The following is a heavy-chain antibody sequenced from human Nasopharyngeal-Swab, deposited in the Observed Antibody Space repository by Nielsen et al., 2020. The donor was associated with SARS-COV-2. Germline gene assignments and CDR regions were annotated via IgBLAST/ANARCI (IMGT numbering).Heavy chain of an antibody. J-gene: IGHJ4*02. V-gene: IGHV1-69*10. CDR2: IIVNLGMI. Sequence: SSVKVSCKVSGCTFSKYAISWVRQAPGQGLEWMGGIIVNLGMIKYAQKFKDSVIINADESTGTAYMELSSLRSEDTAVYYCATWVIGYGENAHATFDSWGQGTQVTVSS. CDR1: GCTFSKYA. D-gene: IGHD2-21*01. CDR3: ATWVIGYGENAHATFDS.